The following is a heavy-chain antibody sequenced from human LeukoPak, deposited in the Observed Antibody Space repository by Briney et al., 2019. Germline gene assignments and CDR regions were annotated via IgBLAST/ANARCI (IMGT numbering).Heavy chain of an antibody. CDR1: GFTFSSYA. D-gene: IGHD3-10*01. J-gene: IGHJ6*02. CDR2: ISYDGSNK. CDR3: ARTYYYSSGTPEVINSYYGMDV. V-gene: IGHV3-30-3*01. Sequence: PGRSLRLYCAASGFTFSSYAMHWVRQAPGKGLEWVAVISYDGSNKYYADSVKGRFTISRDNSKNTLYLQMNSLRAEDTAVYYCARTYYYSSGTPEVINSYYGMDVWGQGTTVTVSS.